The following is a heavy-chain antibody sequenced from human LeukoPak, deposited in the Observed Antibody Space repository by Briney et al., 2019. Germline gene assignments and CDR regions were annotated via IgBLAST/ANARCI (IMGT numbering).Heavy chain of an antibody. D-gene: IGHD3-9*01. Sequence: ASVKVSCKASGYTFTSYGISWVRQAPGQGLEWMGWISAYNGNTNYAQKLQGRVTMTTDTSTSTAYMELRSLRSDDTAVYYCARGDRYYDILTGYYNQYNWFDPWGQGTLVTVSS. J-gene: IGHJ5*02. CDR3: ARGDRYYDILTGYYNQYNWFDP. CDR1: GYTFTSYG. CDR2: ISAYNGNT. V-gene: IGHV1-18*01.